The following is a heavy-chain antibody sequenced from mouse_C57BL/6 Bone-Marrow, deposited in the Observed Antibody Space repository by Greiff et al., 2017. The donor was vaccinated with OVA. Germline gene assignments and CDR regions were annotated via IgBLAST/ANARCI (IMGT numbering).Heavy chain of an antibody. V-gene: IGHV1-82*01. CDR2: IYPGDGDT. J-gene: IGHJ2*01. CDR3: ARNSSGRPYYFDY. Sequence: QVQLQQSGPELVKPGASVKISCKASGYAFSSSWMNWVKQRPGKGLEWIGRIYPGDGDTNYNGKFKGKATLTADKSSSPAYMQISSLTSEYSAVYFCARNSSGRPYYFDYWGQGTTLTVSS. CDR1: GYAFSSSW. D-gene: IGHD1-1*01.